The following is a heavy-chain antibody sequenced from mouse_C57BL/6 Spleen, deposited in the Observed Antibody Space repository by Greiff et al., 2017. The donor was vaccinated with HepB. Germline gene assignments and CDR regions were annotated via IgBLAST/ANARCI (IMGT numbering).Heavy chain of an antibody. CDR3: ARLRQLMYYFDY. D-gene: IGHD3-2*02. CDR2: IYPRSGNT. V-gene: IGHV1-81*01. CDR1: GYTFTSYG. Sequence: VKLVESGAELARPGASVKLSCKASGYTFTSYGISWVKQRTGQGLEWIGEIYPRSGNTYYNEKFKGKATLTADKSSSTAYMELRSLTSEDSAVYFCARLRQLMYYFDYWGQGTTLTVSS. J-gene: IGHJ2*01.